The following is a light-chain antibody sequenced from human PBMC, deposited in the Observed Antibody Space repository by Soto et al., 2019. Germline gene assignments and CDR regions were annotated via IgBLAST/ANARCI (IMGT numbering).Light chain of an antibody. CDR1: RGISSY. Sequence: DIQMTQSPSSLSASVGDRVTITCRASRGISSYLAWYQQKPGKVPKLLIYAASTLQSGVPSRFSGSGSGTDFTLTISILQPEDVATYYCPKYNSAPHTFGQGTKLEIK. J-gene: IGKJ2*01. CDR2: AAS. CDR3: PKYNSAPHT. V-gene: IGKV1-27*01.